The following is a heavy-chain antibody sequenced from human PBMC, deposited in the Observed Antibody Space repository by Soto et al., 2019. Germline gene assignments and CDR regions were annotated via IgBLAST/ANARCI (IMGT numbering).Heavy chain of an antibody. Sequence: SETLSLSCTVSGGSISSYYWSWIRQPPGKGLEWIGYIYYSGSTNYNPSLKSRVTISVDTSKNQFSLKLSSVTAADTAVYYCARDPIGHGHYEEDAIDIWGQATMVSVSS. D-gene: IGHD4-17*01. CDR3: ARDPIGHGHYEEDAIDI. CDR2: IYYSGST. CDR1: GGSISSYY. J-gene: IGHJ3*02. V-gene: IGHV4-59*01.